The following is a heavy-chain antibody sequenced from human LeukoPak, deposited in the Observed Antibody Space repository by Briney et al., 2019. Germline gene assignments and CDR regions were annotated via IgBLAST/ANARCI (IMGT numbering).Heavy chain of an antibody. D-gene: IGHD6-19*01. CDR2: VSTDGDT. Sequence: GALRLSCAASGFNFMRYAMSWVHQAPGKGLEWVSSVSTDGDTYYTDSVKGRFTISRDGSTNTLFLQMISLRAGDTALYYCARSRSGSVASTSDYWGQGTLVIVSS. CDR1: GFNFMRYA. J-gene: IGHJ4*02. V-gene: IGHV3-23*01. CDR3: ARSRSGSVASTSDY.